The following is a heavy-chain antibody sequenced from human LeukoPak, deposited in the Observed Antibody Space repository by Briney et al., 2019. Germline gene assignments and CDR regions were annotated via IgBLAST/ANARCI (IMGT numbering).Heavy chain of an antibody. Sequence: GGSLRLSCAASGFTFSSYAMSWVRQAPGKGLEWVSAISGSGGSTYYADSVKGRFTISRDNSKNTLYLQMNSLRAEDTAVYYCARHSDYYGSGSYRPIDYWGQGTLVTVSS. CDR1: GFTFSSYA. CDR3: ARHSDYYGSGSYRPIDY. CDR2: ISGSGGST. V-gene: IGHV3-23*01. J-gene: IGHJ4*02. D-gene: IGHD3-10*01.